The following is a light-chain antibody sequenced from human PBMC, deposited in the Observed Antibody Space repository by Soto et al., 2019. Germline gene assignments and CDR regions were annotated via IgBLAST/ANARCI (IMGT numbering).Light chain of an antibody. J-gene: IGLJ1*01. CDR2: GNS. CDR3: QSYDSRLNGYV. V-gene: IGLV1-40*01. CDR1: SSNIGAGYD. Sequence: QSVLTQPPSVSEAPGQRVTIPCTGSSSNIGAGYDVHWYQQLPGTAPKLLIYGNSNRPSGVPDRFSGSKSGTSASLAITGLQAEDEADYYCQSYDSRLNGYVFGTGTKLTVL.